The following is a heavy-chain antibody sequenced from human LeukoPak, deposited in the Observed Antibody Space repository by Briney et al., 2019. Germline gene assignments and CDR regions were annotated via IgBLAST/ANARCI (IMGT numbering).Heavy chain of an antibody. D-gene: IGHD3-10*01. J-gene: IGHJ4*02. CDR2: IKQGGSEK. CDR1: GFTFSSYW. CDR3: ARDGLLLWFGELLPSYFDY. Sequence: GGSLRLSCAASGFTFSSYWMSWVRQAPGKGLEWVANIKQGGSEKYYVDSVKGRFTISRDNAKNSLYLQMNSLRAEDTAVYYCARDGLLLWFGELLPSYFDYWGQGTLVTVSS. V-gene: IGHV3-7*01.